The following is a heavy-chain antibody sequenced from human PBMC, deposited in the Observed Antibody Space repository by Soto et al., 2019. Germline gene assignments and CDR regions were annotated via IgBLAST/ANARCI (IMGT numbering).Heavy chain of an antibody. CDR3: ARSSVAAAGTLGN. D-gene: IGHD6-13*01. Sequence: QVQLVQSGAEVKKPGSSVKVSCKASGGTLHSYTINWVRQAPGHGPEWLGRIIPVLGVANYAQTFQGRVTITADKSTSTVYMDLTSLRSEDTAVYYCARSSVAAAGTLGNWGPGTLVTVSS. CDR2: IIPVLGVA. J-gene: IGHJ4*02. V-gene: IGHV1-69*02. CDR1: GGTLHSYT.